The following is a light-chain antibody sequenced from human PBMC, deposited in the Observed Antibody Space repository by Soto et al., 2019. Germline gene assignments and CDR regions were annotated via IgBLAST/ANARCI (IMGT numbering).Light chain of an antibody. CDR1: QSVSSY. CDR2: DAS. J-gene: IGKJ3*01. V-gene: IGKV3-11*01. Sequence: EIVVTQSPATLSMSPGETATLSYRASQSVSSYLAWYQQKPGQAPRLLIYDASNRATGIPARFSGSGSGTDFTLTISSLEPEDFAVYYCQQRRNWPPAFGPGTKVDI. CDR3: QQRRNWPPA.